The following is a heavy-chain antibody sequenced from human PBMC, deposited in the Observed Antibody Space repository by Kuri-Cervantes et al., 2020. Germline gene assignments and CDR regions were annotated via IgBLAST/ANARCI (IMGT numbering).Heavy chain of an antibody. V-gene: IGHV1-46*01. CDR2: INPSGGST. J-gene: IGHJ4*02. Sequence: ASVKVSCKATGYTFTSYYMHWVRQAPGQGLEWMGIINPSGGSTSYAQKFQGRVTMTRDTSISTASMELGRLRADDTAVYYCARAERSHFDYWGQGTLVTVSS. D-gene: IGHD1-26*01. CDR3: ARAERSHFDY. CDR1: GYTFTSYY.